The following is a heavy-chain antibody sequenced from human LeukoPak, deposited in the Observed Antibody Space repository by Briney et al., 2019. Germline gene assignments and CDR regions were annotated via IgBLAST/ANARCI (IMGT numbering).Heavy chain of an antibody. J-gene: IGHJ4*02. CDR3: ARDRGYSSGWSFDY. D-gene: IGHD6-19*01. CDR2: IYYSGST. CDR1: GGSISSGDYY. Sequence: PSQTLPLTCTVSGGSISSGDYYWTWIRQPPGKGLEWIGYIYYSGSTYYNPSLKSRVTISVDTSKNQFSLKLSSVTAADTAVYYCARDRGYSSGWSFDYWGQGTLVTVSS. V-gene: IGHV4-30-4*08.